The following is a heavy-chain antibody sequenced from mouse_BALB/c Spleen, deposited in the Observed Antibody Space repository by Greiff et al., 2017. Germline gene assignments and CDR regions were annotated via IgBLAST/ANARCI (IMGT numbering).Heavy chain of an antibody. J-gene: IGHJ3*01. Sequence: LVESGAELVRPGASVTLSCKASGYTFTDYEMHWVKQTPVHGLEWIGAIDPETGGTAYNQKFKGKATLTADKSSSTAYMELRSLTSEDSAVYYCTREEGNYTFAYWGQGTLVTVSA. CDR1: GYTFTDYE. CDR3: TREEGNYTFAY. V-gene: IGHV1-15*01. D-gene: IGHD2-1*01. CDR2: IDPETGGT.